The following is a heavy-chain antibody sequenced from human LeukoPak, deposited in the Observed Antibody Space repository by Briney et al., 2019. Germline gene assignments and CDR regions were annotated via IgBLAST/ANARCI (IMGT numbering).Heavy chain of an antibody. CDR1: GFTFSGYD. Sequence: GGSLRLSCVASGFTFSGYDMHWVRQAPGKGLEWVALIRSDGSDKYYADSVKGRFTISRDNSKNTVFLQMNSLRAEDTAVYYCAKDIAAAGGPCAYWGRGTLVTVSS. J-gene: IGHJ4*02. D-gene: IGHD6-13*01. V-gene: IGHV3-30*02. CDR3: AKDIAAAGGPCAY. CDR2: IRSDGSDK.